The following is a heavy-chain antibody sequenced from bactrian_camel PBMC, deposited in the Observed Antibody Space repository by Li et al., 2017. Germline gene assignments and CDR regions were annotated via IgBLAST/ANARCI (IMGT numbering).Heavy chain of an antibody. Sequence: VQLVESGGGTVQTGGSLRLHCSTSIIDFACMAWLRQPPGKEREGVAVIGTDGITAYANAVKGRFTISKDKAKRILYLQMNNVQADDSAMYYCAADPRVPWCGIWYNSEPFKYQGQGTQVTVS. CDR1: IIDFAC. J-gene: IGHJ4*01. CDR2: IGTDGIT. D-gene: IGHD6*01. V-gene: IGHV3S55*01.